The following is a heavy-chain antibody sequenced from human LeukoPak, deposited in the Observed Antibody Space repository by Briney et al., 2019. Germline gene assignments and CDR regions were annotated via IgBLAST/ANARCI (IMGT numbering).Heavy chain of an antibody. CDR1: GLTVSSNY. CDR2: ISYDGSNK. Sequence: GGSLRLSCAASGLTVSSNYMNWVRQAPGKGLEWVAVISYDGSNKYYADSVKGRFTISRDNSKNTLYLQMNSLRAEDTAVYYCARDSSSSRPYYYYYYMDVWGKGTTVTVSS. J-gene: IGHJ6*03. CDR3: ARDSSSSRPYYYYYYMDV. D-gene: IGHD6-6*01. V-gene: IGHV3-30*03.